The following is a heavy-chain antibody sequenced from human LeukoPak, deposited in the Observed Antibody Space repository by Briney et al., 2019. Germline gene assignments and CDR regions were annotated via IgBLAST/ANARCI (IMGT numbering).Heavy chain of an antibody. CDR1: GYTFTGYY. Sequence: GASVKVSCKASGYTFTGYYMHWVRQAPGQGLEWMGRINPNSGGTNYAQKFQGRVTVTRDTSISTAYMELSRLRSDDTAVYYCARTSSGSYRINFDYWGQGTLVTVSS. CDR2: INPNSGGT. CDR3: ARTSSGSYRINFDY. D-gene: IGHD1-26*01. V-gene: IGHV1-2*06. J-gene: IGHJ4*02.